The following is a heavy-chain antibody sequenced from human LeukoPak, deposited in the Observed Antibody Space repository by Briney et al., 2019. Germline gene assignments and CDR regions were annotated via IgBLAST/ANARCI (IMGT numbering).Heavy chain of an antibody. CDR1: GGTFSSYA. J-gene: IGHJ4*02. CDR3: AVHISSSSWYDY. D-gene: IGHD6-13*01. V-gene: IGHV1-69*13. Sequence: ASVKVSCKASGGTFSSYAISWMRQAPGQGLEWMGGIIPIFGTANYAQKFQGRVTITADESTSTAYMELSSLRSEDTAVYYCAVHISSSSWYDYWGQGTLVTVSS. CDR2: IIPIFGTA.